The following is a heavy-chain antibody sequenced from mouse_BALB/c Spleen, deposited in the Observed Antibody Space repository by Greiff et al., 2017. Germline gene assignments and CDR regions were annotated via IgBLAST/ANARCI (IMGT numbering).Heavy chain of an antibody. CDR2: IYPGDGDT. CDR3: ARSGYGRAMDY. D-gene: IGHD1-1*01. Sequence: QVQLKESGAELVRPGSSVKISCKASGYAFSSYWMNWVKQRPGQGLEWIGQIYPGDGDTNYNGKFKGKATLTADKSSSTAYMQLSSLTSEDSAVYFCARSGYGRAMDYWGQGTSVTVSS. V-gene: IGHV1-80*01. CDR1: GYAFSSYW. J-gene: IGHJ4*01.